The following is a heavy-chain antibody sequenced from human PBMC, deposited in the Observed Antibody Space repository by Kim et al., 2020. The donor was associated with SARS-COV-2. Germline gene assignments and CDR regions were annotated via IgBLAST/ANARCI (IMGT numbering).Heavy chain of an antibody. CDR3: ARDPVSNWFDP. V-gene: IGHV7-4-1*02. J-gene: IGHJ5*02. CDR2: P. Sequence: PTYAKGFTGRFVFSLDTSVSRAYLQISSLKAEDTAVYYCARDPVSNWFDPWGQGTLVTVSS.